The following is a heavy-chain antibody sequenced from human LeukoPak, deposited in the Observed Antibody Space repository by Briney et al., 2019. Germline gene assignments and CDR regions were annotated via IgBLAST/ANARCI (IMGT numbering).Heavy chain of an antibody. D-gene: IGHD5-18*01. Sequence: SETLSLTCTVSGGSISSYYWSWIRQPPGKGLEWIGYIYYSGSTNYNPSLKSRVTISVVTSKNQVSLKLSSVTAADTAVYYCARLDTALSSIQIWGQGTLVTVSS. CDR3: ARLDTALSSIQI. CDR2: IYYSGST. J-gene: IGHJ4*02. CDR1: GGSISSYY. V-gene: IGHV4-59*01.